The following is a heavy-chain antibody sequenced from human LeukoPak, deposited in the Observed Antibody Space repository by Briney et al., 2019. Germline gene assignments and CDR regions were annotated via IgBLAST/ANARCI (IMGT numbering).Heavy chain of an antibody. V-gene: IGHV3-53*01. J-gene: IGHJ3*02. D-gene: IGHD3-22*01. CDR2: IYSGGST. Sequence: GGSLRLSCAASGFTVSSNYMSWVRQAPGEGLEWVSVIYSGGSTYYADSVKGRFTISRDNSKNTLYLQMNSLRAEDTAVYYCARAPYYYDSSGYPNDAFDIWGQETMVTVSS. CDR1: GFTVSSNY. CDR3: ARAPYYYDSSGYPNDAFDI.